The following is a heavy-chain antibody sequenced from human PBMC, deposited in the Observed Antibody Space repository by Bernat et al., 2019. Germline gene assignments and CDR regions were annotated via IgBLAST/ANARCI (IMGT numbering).Heavy chain of an antibody. CDR3: TGDWGGPGDS. J-gene: IGHJ1*01. CDR2: IGVDGSHI. Sequence: EVQLLESGGGLVQPGGSLRLSCAASGFTFSSYAMSWVRQAPGKGLMWVSRIGVDGSHITYADSVKGRFTVSRDNAKNTMYLQMNSLRVEDTALYYCTGDWGGPGDSWGQGTLVTVSS. V-gene: IGHV3-74*01. CDR1: GFTFSSYA. D-gene: IGHD2-21*01.